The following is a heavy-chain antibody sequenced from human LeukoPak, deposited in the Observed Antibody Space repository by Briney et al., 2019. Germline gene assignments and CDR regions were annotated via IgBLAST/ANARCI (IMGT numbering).Heavy chain of an antibody. J-gene: IGHJ3*02. D-gene: IGHD1-26*01. CDR1: GFTFSSCA. Sequence: AGGSLRLSCTASGFTFSSCAMSWVRQAPGKGLEWVSGISGSGGSTYYADSVKGRFTISRDNSKNTLYLQMNSLRAEDTAVYYCAKHRARATHDAFDIWGQGTMVTVSS. CDR3: AKHRARATHDAFDI. CDR2: ISGSGGST. V-gene: IGHV3-23*01.